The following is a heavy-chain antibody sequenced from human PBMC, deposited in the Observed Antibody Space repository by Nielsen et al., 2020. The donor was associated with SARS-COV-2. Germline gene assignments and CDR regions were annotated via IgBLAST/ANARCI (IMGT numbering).Heavy chain of an antibody. D-gene: IGHD2-8*01. Sequence: GESLKISCAASGLTFSIYSMMWVRQAPGKGLEWVSHISSSGSYIYYADSVKGRFTISRDNAKNSVYLQMNSLRAEDTAVYYCATDQYCPNGICSSGGRDYWGRGTLVAVSS. V-gene: IGHV3-21*01. J-gene: IGHJ4*02. CDR2: ISSSGSYI. CDR3: ATDQYCPNGICSSGGRDY. CDR1: GLTFSIYS.